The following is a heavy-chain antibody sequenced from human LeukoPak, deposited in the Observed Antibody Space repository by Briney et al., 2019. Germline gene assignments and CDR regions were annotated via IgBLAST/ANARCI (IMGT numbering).Heavy chain of an antibody. D-gene: IGHD4-23*01. CDR1: GFTVSSNY. Sequence: GGSLRLSCAASGFTVSSNYMSWVRQAPGKGLEWVSGISGSGGRTHYADSVKGRFTLSRDNSKNTLYLHMNSLRAEDTAVYHCAKDETTVVTNVDYWGQGTLVTVSS. CDR2: ISGSGGRT. CDR3: AKDETTVVTNVDY. V-gene: IGHV3-23*01. J-gene: IGHJ4*02.